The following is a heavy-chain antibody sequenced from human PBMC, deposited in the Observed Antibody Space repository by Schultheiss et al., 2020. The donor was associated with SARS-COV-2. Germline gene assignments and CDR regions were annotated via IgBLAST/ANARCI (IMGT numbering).Heavy chain of an antibody. CDR2: INHSGST. J-gene: IGHJ6*02. V-gene: IGHV4-34*01. D-gene: IGHD3-22*01. CDR3: ARGAYYDSSGYYSTPMYYYYGMDV. Sequence: SETLSLTCAVYGGSFSGYYWSWIRQPPGKGLEWIGEINHSGSTNYNPSLKSRVTISVDTSKNQFSLKLSSVTAADTAVCYCARGAYYDSSGYYSTPMYYYYGMDVWGQGTTVTVSS. CDR1: GGSFSGYY.